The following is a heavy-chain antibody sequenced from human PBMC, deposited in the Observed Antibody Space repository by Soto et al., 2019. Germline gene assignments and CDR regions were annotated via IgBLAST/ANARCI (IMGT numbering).Heavy chain of an antibody. CDR1: GGSISSGGYS. V-gene: IGHV4-30-2*06. J-gene: IGHJ6*02. Sequence: LSLTCTVSGGSISSGGYSWTWIRQSPGEGLEWIGYTYQSGSAYYNPSLKSRVTISVDRSKNQFSLNLTSVTAADTAVYYCARDYYGMDVWGQGTTVTVSS. CDR2: TYQSGSA. CDR3: ARDYYGMDV.